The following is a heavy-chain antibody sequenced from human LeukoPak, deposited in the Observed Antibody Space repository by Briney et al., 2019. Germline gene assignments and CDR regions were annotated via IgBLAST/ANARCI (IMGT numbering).Heavy chain of an antibody. J-gene: IGHJ4*02. CDR3: ATTDTTCY. Sequence: GGSLRLSCAASGFSFRHYGMHWVRQAPGKGLEWVAFINYDGSNKYYADSVKGRFTISRDNSKNTLYLEINSLSADDTAVYYCATTDTTCYWGQGTLVTVSS. D-gene: IGHD1-14*01. CDR1: GFSFRHYG. CDR2: INYDGSNK. V-gene: IGHV3-30*02.